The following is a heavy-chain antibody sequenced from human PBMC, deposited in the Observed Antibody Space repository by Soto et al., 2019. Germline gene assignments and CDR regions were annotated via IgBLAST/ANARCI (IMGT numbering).Heavy chain of an antibody. CDR3: AVSRYIAAAGTYDY. D-gene: IGHD6-13*01. CDR1: GFTFSSYG. J-gene: IGHJ4*02. CDR2: IWYDGSNK. Sequence: QVQLVESGGGVVQPGRSLRLSCTASGFTFSSYGMHWVRQAPGKGLEWVAVIWYDGSNKYYADSVKGRFTISRDNSKNTLYLQMKILRAEDTAVYYCAVSRYIAAAGTYDYWGQGTLVTVSS. V-gene: IGHV3-33*01.